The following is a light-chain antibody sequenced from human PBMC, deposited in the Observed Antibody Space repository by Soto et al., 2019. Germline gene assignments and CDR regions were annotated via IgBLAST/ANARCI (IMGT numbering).Light chain of an antibody. CDR1: QSVSSN. V-gene: IGKV3-15*01. Sequence: EIVITQSPANLSVSPGERATLSCRASQSVSSNLAWYQQKPGQAPRLLIYGASTRATGIPARFSGSGSGTEFTLTISSLQSEDFAVYYCQQYNNWPRGFGQGTKVDIK. J-gene: IGKJ1*01. CDR3: QQYNNWPRG. CDR2: GAS.